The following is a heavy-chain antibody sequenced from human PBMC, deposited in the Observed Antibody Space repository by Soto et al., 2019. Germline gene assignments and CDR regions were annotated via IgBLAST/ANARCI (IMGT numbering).Heavy chain of an antibody. CDR2: ISSSSSYI. CDR3: ARARTIGTTGYYYGMDV. Sequence: EVQLVESGGGLVKPGGSLRLSCAASGFTFSNYTMNWVRQAPGKGLEWVSSISSSSSYIYYADSVKGRFTISRDNAKNSLYLQIKSLRAEDTAVYYCARARTIGTTGYYYGMDVWGQGTTVTVSS. CDR1: GFTFSNYT. D-gene: IGHD1-1*01. V-gene: IGHV3-21*01. J-gene: IGHJ6*02.